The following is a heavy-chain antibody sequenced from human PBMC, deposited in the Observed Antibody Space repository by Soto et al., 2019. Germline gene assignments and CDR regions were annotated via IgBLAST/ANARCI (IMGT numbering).Heavy chain of an antibody. Sequence: QVQLQESGPGLVKPSQTLSLTCTVSGGSISSGDYYWSWLRQHPGKGLEWIGYIYYSGSTYYNPSLKSRVTISVDTSKNQFSLKRSSVTAADTAVYYGARWWGGSRQGFDPWGQGTLVTVSS. CDR2: IYYSGST. D-gene: IGHD2-15*01. CDR3: ARWWGGSRQGFDP. J-gene: IGHJ5*02. V-gene: IGHV4-31*03. CDR1: GGSISSGDYY.